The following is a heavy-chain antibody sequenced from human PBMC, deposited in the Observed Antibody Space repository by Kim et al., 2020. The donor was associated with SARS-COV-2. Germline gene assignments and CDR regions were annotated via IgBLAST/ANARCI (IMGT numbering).Heavy chain of an antibody. CDR2: IYYSGST. D-gene: IGHD3-22*01. CDR3: ARVCYDSSGYYAICM. J-gene: IGHJ4*02. CDR1: GGSISSGGYY. Sequence: SETLSLTCTVSGGSISSGGYYWSWIRQHPGKGLEWIGYIYYSGSTNYNQSLKSRVTIYVDTTKNEFSLKLSSVTAADTGVYGCARVCYDSSGYYAICMWGRETRDTVSS. V-gene: IGHV4-31*03.